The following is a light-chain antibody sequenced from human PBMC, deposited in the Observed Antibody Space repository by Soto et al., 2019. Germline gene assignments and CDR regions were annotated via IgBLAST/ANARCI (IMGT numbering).Light chain of an antibody. V-gene: IGKV3-20*01. CDR1: QSVSSSY. CDR3: QQYGSSPGT. Sequence: EIVLTQSPGTLSLSPGERATLSCRASQSVSSSYLAWYQQKPSQAPRLLIYGASSRATGIPDRFSGSGSGTDFTLTISRREPEDFAVYYCQQYGSSPGTFGQGTKVEIK. CDR2: GAS. J-gene: IGKJ1*01.